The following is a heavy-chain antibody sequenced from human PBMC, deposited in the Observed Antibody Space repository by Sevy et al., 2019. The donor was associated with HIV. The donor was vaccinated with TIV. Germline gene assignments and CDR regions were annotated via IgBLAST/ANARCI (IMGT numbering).Heavy chain of an antibody. CDR3: AKSGNIPVGIAVAGPYDAFFDY. D-gene: IGHD6-19*01. V-gene: IGHV3-23*01. CDR1: GFTFSSYA. J-gene: IGHJ4*02. Sequence: GGSLRLSCAASGFTFSSYAMSWVRQAPGKGLEWVSSISGSGLSTYYADSVKGRFTISRDNSKNTLYLQMNSLRAEDTAVYYCAKSGNIPVGIAVAGPYDAFFDYWGQGTLDTVSS. CDR2: ISGSGLST.